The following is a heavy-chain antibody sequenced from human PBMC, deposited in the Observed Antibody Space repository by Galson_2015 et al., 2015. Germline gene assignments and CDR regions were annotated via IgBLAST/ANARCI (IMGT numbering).Heavy chain of an antibody. V-gene: IGHV3-30*18. J-gene: IGHJ4*02. CDR2: ISYDGSNK. Sequence: SLRLSCAASGFTFSSYAMHWVRQAPGEGLECVAFISYDGSNKYYADSVKGRFTISRDNSKNTLYLQMNSLRVEDTAVYYCVKGGRGPAAGEETFDYWGQGTLVTVSS. D-gene: IGHD6-13*01. CDR1: GFTFSSYA. CDR3: VKGGRGPAAGEETFDY.